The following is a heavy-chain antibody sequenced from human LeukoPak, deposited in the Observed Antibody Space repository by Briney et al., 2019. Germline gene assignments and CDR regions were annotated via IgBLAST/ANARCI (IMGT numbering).Heavy chain of an antibody. Sequence: PSETLSLTCTVSGGSISSSSYYWGWIRQPPGKGLEWIGSIYYSGSTYYNPSLKSRVTISVDTSKNQFSLKLSSVTAADTAVYYCARGDTVVTPASVNWFDPWGQGTLVTVSS. V-gene: IGHV4-39*07. CDR2: IYYSGST. J-gene: IGHJ5*02. D-gene: IGHD4-23*01. CDR1: GGSISSSSYY. CDR3: ARGDTVVTPASVNWFDP.